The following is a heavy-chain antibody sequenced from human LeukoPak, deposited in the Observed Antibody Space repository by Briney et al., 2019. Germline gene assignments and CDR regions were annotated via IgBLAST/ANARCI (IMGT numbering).Heavy chain of an antibody. CDR1: GGSISSGGYY. J-gene: IGHJ4*02. Sequence: SETLSLTCTVSGGSISSGGYYWSWIRQHPGKDLEWIGYIYYSGSTYYNPSLKSRVTISVDTSKNQFSLKLSSVTAADTAVYYCARGLSLGYFDWLFAGFDYWGQGTLVTVSS. CDR3: ARGLSLGYFDWLFAGFDY. CDR2: IYYSGST. D-gene: IGHD3-9*01. V-gene: IGHV4-31*03.